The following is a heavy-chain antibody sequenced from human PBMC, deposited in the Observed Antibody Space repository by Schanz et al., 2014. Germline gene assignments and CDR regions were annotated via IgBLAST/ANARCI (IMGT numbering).Heavy chain of an antibody. J-gene: IGHJ5*02. V-gene: IGHV3-21*02. Sequence: EVQLLESGGGLVQPGGSLRLSCIGSGFTFRSYALGWVRQAPGKGLEWVSSISSSGSSIYYADSVKGRFTISRDNANNSLFLRMNSLRAEDTAVYYCASDYNYFETEAPWGQGTLVTVSS. CDR1: GFTFRSYA. D-gene: IGHD3-16*01. CDR2: ISSSGSSI. CDR3: ASDYNYFETEAP.